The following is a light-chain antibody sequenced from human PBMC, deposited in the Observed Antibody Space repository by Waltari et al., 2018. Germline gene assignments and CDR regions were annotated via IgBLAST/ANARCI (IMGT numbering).Light chain of an antibody. CDR1: SSGVGNYNL. V-gene: IGLV2-23*02. J-gene: IGLJ1*01. CDR2: EVT. Sequence: QSGLAQPASASGSPGQSTTTTRPGTSSGVGNYNLVSRYLQRPRKAPTLLIYEVTKRAPGTSDRFSASKSGNTASLSISGLQAQEDEADYYCCSYVGLGTYVFGTGTKVTV. CDR3: CSYVGLGTYV.